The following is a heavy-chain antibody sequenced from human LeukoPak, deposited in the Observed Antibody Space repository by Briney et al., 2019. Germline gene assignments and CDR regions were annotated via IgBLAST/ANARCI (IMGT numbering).Heavy chain of an antibody. CDR1: GFTFSSYA. D-gene: IGHD2-15*01. V-gene: IGHV3-64*01. Sequence: PGGSLRLSCAASGFTFSSYAMHWVRQAPGKGLEYVSAISSNGGSTYYANSVKGRFTISRDNSKNTLYLQMNSLRAEDTAVYYRAREGVVAANRPGEVIVDAFDIWGQGTMVTVSS. J-gene: IGHJ3*02. CDR2: ISSNGGST. CDR3: AREGVVAANRPGEVIVDAFDI.